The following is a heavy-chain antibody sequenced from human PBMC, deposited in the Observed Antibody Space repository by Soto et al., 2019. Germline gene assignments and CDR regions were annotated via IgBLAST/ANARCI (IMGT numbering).Heavy chain of an antibody. J-gene: IGHJ4*02. CDR1: GGSISSYY. Sequence: SETLSLTCTVSGGSISSYYWSWIRQPPGKGLEWIGYIYYSGSTNYNPSLKSRVTISVDTSKNQFSLKLSSVTAADTAVYYCARHEAKAIFGVVTFMRQADYSGQHTLVTVSS. CDR3: ARHEAKAIFGVVTFMRQADY. D-gene: IGHD3-3*01. CDR2: IYYSGST. V-gene: IGHV4-59*08.